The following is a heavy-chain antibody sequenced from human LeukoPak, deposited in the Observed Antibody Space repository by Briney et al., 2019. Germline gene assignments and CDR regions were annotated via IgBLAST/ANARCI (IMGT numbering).Heavy chain of an antibody. J-gene: IGHJ4*02. CDR3: ARDGSVRGVIIPTLDY. V-gene: IGHV3-30*04. CDR2: ISYDGSNK. Sequence: GGSLRLSCAAPGFTFSSYAMHWVRQAPGKGLEWVAVISYDGSNKYYADSVKGRFTISRDNSKNTLYLQMNSLRAEDTAVYYCARDGSVRGVIIPTLDYWGQGTLVTVSS. D-gene: IGHD3-10*01. CDR1: GFTFSSYA.